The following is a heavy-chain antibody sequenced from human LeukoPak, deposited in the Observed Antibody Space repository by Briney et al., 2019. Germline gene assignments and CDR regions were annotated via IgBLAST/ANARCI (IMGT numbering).Heavy chain of an antibody. D-gene: IGHD6-13*01. V-gene: IGHV4-59*01. CDR1: GGSISSYY. J-gene: IGHJ3*02. Sequence: SETLSLTCTVSGGSISSYYWSWIRPPPAKGLEWIGYIYSIGTTHYNPSLKSRVTIPVYTSKNQFSLKRSSVTAADTAVYYCAREAGGQQLVYAFDIWGQGTMGTVSS. CDR2: IYSIGTT. CDR3: AREAGGQQLVYAFDI.